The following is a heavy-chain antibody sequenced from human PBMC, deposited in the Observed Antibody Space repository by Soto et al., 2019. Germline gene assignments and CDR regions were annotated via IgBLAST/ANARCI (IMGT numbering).Heavy chain of an antibody. CDR1: GLTFSSYA. Sequence: GESLKISCAASGLTFSSYAMSWVRQAPGKGLEWVSAISGSGSSTYSADSVKGRFTISRDNSKNTLYLQMNSLRVEDTAIYYCAKAWGIDYWGQGTLVTSPQ. J-gene: IGHJ4*02. V-gene: IGHV3-23*01. D-gene: IGHD7-27*01. CDR3: AKAWGIDY. CDR2: ISGSGSST.